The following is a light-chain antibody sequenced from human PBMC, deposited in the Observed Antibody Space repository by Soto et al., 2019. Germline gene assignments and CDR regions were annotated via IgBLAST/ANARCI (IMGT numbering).Light chain of an antibody. CDR1: SSDIGGYKF. CDR3: NSYTSSRSLV. Sequence: QSVLTQPASVSGSPGQSITISCTGTSSDIGGYKFVSWYQHHPGKAPKLMIYEVSNRPSGVSNRFSGSKSGNTASLTISGRQAEDEADYYCNSYTSSRSLVFGGGTKVTVL. J-gene: IGLJ3*02. V-gene: IGLV2-14*01. CDR2: EVS.